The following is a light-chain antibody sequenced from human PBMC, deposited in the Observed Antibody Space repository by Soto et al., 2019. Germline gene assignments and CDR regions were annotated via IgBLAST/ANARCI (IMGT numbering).Light chain of an antibody. J-gene: IGKJ5*01. CDR2: GAS. CDR3: QHYGRSPIT. CDR1: ETVAGSY. Sequence: EIVLTQSPGTLSLSPGERATLSCRASETVAGSYLAWYQQKPGQAPRLLIHGASTRATGIADRFSGSGSATDFTLTISRLEPEDFALYYCQHYGRSPITFGQGTRLEIK. V-gene: IGKV3-20*01.